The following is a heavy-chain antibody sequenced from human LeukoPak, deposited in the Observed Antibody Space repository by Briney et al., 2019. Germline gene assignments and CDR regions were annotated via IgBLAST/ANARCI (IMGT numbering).Heavy chain of an antibody. CDR2: ISSSSSYI. Sequence: GSLRLSCAASGFTFSSYSMNWVRQAPGKGLEWVSSISSSSSYIYYADSVKGRFTISRDNAKNSLYLQMNSLRAEDTAVYYCAKVGDYVGNYYYYYMDVWGKGTTVTVSS. J-gene: IGHJ6*03. CDR3: AKVGDYVGNYYYYYMDV. V-gene: IGHV3-21*01. D-gene: IGHD4-17*01. CDR1: GFTFSSYS.